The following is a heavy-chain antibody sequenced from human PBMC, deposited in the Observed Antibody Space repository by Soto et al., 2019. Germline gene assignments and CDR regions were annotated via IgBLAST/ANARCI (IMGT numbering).Heavy chain of an antibody. D-gene: IGHD2-21*02. J-gene: IGHJ3*02. V-gene: IGHV4-39*02. Sequence: PSETLPLTCTVSGGPISRSTYYWGGICQPPGKGLEWIGSIYNSGTTYDNPSLTSRVTISVDTSNNRFSLKMSSVTAADTAVYDCARPRGLLFSVAGVFESWGQGTRGT. CDR3: ARPRGLLFSVAGVFES. CDR1: GGPISRSTYY. CDR2: IYNSGTT.